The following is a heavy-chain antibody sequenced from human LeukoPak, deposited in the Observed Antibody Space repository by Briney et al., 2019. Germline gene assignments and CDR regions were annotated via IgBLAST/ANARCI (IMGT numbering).Heavy chain of an antibody. D-gene: IGHD3-22*01. CDR1: GFTFSSYW. J-gene: IGHJ1*01. CDR3: ASRDSSGYREYFQH. Sequence: PGGSLRLSCAASGFTFSSYWMSWVRQAPGKGLEWVANIKQDGSEKYYVDSVKGRFTISRDNAKNSLYLQMNSLRAEDTAVYYCASRDSSGYREYFQHWGQGTLVTVSS. V-gene: IGHV3-7*01. CDR2: IKQDGSEK.